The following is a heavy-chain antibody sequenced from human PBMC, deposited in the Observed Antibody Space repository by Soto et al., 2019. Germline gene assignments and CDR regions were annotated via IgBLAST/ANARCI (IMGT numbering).Heavy chain of an antibody. CDR3: ARKTPVTTDGYYYYMDV. Sequence: ASVKVSCKASGYTFTSYDINWVRQATGQGLEWMGWMNPNSGNTGYAQKFQGRVTMTRNTSISTAYMELSSLRSEDTAVYYCARKTPVTTDGYYYYMDVWGKGTTVTVSS. J-gene: IGHJ6*03. V-gene: IGHV1-8*01. D-gene: IGHD4-17*01. CDR1: GYTFTSYD. CDR2: MNPNSGNT.